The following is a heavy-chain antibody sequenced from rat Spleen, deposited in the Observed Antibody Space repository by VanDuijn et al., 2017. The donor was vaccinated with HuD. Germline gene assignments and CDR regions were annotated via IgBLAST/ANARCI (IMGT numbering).Heavy chain of an antibody. V-gene: IGHV5-31*01. CDR1: GFTFNKYW. Sequence: EVQLVESGGGLVQPGRSLKLSCVASGFTFNKYWMTWIRQAPGKGLEWVASITHTGGSIHYPDSVRGRFTISRDNAKSTLYLQMDSLRSEDTATYYCARDYADYWGQGVMVTVSS. CDR2: ITHTGGSI. D-gene: IGHD1-11*01. J-gene: IGHJ2*01. CDR3: ARDYADY.